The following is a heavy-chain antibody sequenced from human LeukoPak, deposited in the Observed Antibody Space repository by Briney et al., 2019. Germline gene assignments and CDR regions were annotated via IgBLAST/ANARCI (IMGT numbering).Heavy chain of an antibody. V-gene: IGHV4-30-4*08. CDR1: GGSISSSSYY. J-gene: IGHJ4*02. CDR3: ARDSGGIDY. D-gene: IGHD2-15*01. Sequence: SETLSLTCTVSGGSISSSSYYWGWIRQPPGKGLEWIGYIYYSGSTYYNPSLKSRVTISVDTSKNQFSLKLSSVTAADTAVYYCARDSGGIDYWGQGTLVTVSS. CDR2: IYYSGST.